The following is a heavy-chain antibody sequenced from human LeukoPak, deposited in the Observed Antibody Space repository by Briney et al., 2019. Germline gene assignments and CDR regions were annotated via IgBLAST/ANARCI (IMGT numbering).Heavy chain of an antibody. Sequence: PGGSLRLSCAASEFTFSSFRIYWVRHAPGKGLVWVSRINSDGSETIYADSVKGRFTISRDNAKNTLYLQMNSLRAEDTAVYYCARVRMGDDFNPFDYWGQGTLVTVSS. CDR3: ARVRMGDDFNPFDY. V-gene: IGHV3-74*01. D-gene: IGHD3-16*01. CDR2: INSDGSET. CDR1: EFTFSSFR. J-gene: IGHJ4*02.